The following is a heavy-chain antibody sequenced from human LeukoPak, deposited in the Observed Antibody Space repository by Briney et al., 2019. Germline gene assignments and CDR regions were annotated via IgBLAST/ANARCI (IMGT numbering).Heavy chain of an antibody. CDR2: IYYSGST. CDR3: ARGSSIVVRPFDY. V-gene: IGHV4-39*01. D-gene: IGHD6-6*01. CDR1: GGSISSSSYY. J-gene: IGHJ4*02. Sequence: SETLSLTCTVSGGSISSSSYYWGWIRQPPGKGLEWIGSIYYSGSTYYNPSLKSRVTISVDTSKNQFSLRLTSVTAADTAVYYCARGSSIVVRPFDYWGRGTLVTVSS.